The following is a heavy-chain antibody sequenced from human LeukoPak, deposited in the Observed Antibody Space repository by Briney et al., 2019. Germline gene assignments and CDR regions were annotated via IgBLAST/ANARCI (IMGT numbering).Heavy chain of an antibody. D-gene: IGHD6-19*01. CDR1: GFTFSSYG. CDR2: IRYDGSNK. V-gene: IGHV3-30*02. J-gene: IGHJ4*02. Sequence: GGSLGLSCAASGFTFSSYGMHWVRQAPGKGLEWVAFIRYDGSNKYYADSVKGRFTISRDNSKNTLYLQMNSLRAEDTAVYYCAKDRGSSGWYEGNYYFDYWGQGTLVTVSS. CDR3: AKDRGSSGWYEGNYYFDY.